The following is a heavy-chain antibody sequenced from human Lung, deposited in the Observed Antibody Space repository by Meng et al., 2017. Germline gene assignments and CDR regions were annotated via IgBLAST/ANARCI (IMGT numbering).Heavy chain of an antibody. J-gene: IGHJ4*02. Sequence: VQLVGSGGGLFQPGGSLRLSWAASGFTFSTHWMHWVRQAPGKGLEWVSRITGDGSSTIYADSVQGRFTMSRDNAKNTLSLQMNSLRAEDTAVYYCARGGVTTDDWGQGTLVTVSS. CDR1: GFTFSTHW. D-gene: IGHD4-17*01. V-gene: IGHV3-74*01. CDR3: ARGGVTTDD. CDR2: ITGDGSST.